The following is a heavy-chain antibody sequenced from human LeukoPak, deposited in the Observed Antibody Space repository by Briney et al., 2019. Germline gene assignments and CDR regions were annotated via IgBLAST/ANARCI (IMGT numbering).Heavy chain of an antibody. D-gene: IGHD3-3*01. V-gene: IGHV4-39*02. J-gene: IGHJ6*04. Sequence: PSETLSLTCTVSGGSISSSSYYWGWIRQPPGKGLEWIGSIYYSGSTYYNPSLKSRVTISVDTSKNQFSLKLSSVTAADTAVYYCAREEPIFGVSVWGKGTTVTVSS. CDR2: IYYSGST. CDR3: AREEPIFGVSV. CDR1: GGSISSSSYY.